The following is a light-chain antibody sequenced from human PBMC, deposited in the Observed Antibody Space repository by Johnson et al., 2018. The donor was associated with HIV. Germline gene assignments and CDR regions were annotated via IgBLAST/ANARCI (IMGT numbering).Light chain of an antibody. CDR3: GTWDSSLSAHV. J-gene: IGLJ1*01. CDR2: DNN. Sequence: QSVLTQPPSVSAAPGQKVTISCSGSSSNIGNNYVSWYQQLPGTAPKLLIYDNNKRPSVIPDRFSGSKSGTSATLGITGLQTGDEADYYCGTWDSSLSAHVVGTGAKVTVL. CDR1: SSNIGNNY. V-gene: IGLV1-51*01.